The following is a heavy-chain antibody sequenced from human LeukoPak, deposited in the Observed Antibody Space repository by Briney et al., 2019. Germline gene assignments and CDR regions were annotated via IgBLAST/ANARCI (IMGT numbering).Heavy chain of an antibody. CDR1: GFTFSTYS. CDR3: ATSTGYSSSWQTPNDY. J-gene: IGHJ4*02. Sequence: GGSLRLSCTASGFTFSTYSMNWVRQAPGKGPEWVSSISSGSSYIFYADSLKGRFTISRDNAKNSLYLQMNSLRAEDTAVYYCATSTGYSSSWQTPNDYWGQGTLVTVSS. D-gene: IGHD6-13*01. V-gene: IGHV3-21*04. CDR2: ISSGSSYI.